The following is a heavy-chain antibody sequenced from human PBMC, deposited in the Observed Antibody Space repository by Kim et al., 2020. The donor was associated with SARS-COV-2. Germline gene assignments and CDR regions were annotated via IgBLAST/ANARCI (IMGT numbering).Heavy chain of an antibody. V-gene: IGHV3-66*01. J-gene: IGHJ4*02. CDR3: ARESITGTSFDY. Sequence: DDSVEGRVTISRDKSKNTLSLQRNSLRAEDTAVYYCARESITGTSFDYWGQGTLVTVSS. D-gene: IGHD1-7*01.